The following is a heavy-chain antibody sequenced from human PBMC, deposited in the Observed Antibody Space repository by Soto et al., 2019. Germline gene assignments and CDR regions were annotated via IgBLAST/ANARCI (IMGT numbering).Heavy chain of an antibody. CDR1: GYTLIELS. Sequence: ASVKVSCKVSGYTLIELSMPWVLQAPGKGLEWMARFDPESGEAIYAQKFQGRVTMTEDTSTDTAYMELSSLRSEDTAVYYCATDHQWLGDYYYGMDVWGQGTTVTVSS. CDR3: ATDHQWLGDYYYGMDV. CDR2: FDPESGEA. J-gene: IGHJ6*02. D-gene: IGHD6-19*01. V-gene: IGHV1-24*01.